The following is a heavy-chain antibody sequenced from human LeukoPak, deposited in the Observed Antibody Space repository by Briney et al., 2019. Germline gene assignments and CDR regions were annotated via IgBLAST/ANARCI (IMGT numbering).Heavy chain of an antibody. CDR1: GGTFSSYT. CDR3: ARDSNHRPFDY. D-gene: IGHD4-11*01. CDR2: IIPILGIA. V-gene: IGHV1-69*04. J-gene: IGHJ4*02. Sequence: GASVRVSCKASGGTFSSYTISWVRQAPGQVLEWMGRIIPILGIANYAQKFQGRVTITADKSTSTAYMELSSLRSEDTAVYYCARDSNHRPFDYWGRGTLVTVSS.